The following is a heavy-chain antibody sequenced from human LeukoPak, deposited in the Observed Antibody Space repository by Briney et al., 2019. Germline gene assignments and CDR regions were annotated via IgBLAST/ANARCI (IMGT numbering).Heavy chain of an antibody. CDR3: ARQGAGVPFDY. CDR1: GGSIRSYY. D-gene: IGHD3-10*01. Sequence: PSETLSRTCTGSGGSIRSYYWSWLRQPPGKGLEWIGYIYYSGSTNYNPSLKSRVTISVDTSKNQFSLKLSSVTAADTAVYYCARQGAGVPFDYWGRGTLVTVSS. V-gene: IGHV4-59*08. CDR2: IYYSGST. J-gene: IGHJ4*02.